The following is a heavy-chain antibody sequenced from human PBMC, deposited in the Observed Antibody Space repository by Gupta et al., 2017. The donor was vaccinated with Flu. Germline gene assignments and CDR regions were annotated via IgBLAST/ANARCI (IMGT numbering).Heavy chain of an antibody. D-gene: IGHD2-15*01. CDR1: GYSFTSYW. J-gene: IGHJ6*02. Sequence: EVQLVQSGAEVKKPGESLKISCKGSGYSFTSYWIGWVRQMPGKGLEWMGIIYPGDSDTRYSPSFQGQVTISADKSISTAYLQWSSLKASDTAMYYCARVGYCSGGSCYSLYYYGMDVWGQGTTVTVSS. CDR2: IYPGDSDT. V-gene: IGHV5-51*01. CDR3: ARVGYCSGGSCYSLYYYGMDV.